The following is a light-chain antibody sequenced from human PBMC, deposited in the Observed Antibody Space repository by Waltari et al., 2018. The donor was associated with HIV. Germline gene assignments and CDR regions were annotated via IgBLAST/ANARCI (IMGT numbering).Light chain of an antibody. CDR1: QRVSTY. CDR2: DAS. V-gene: IGKV3-11*01. CDR3: QQRSNWPLIT. J-gene: IGKJ5*01. Sequence: EIVLTQSPATLSLSPGERATLSCRASQRVSTYLAWYQQKPGQAPRLLIYDASDRATGIPARFSGSGSGTDFTLTISDLEPEDFAVYYCQQRSNWPLITFGQGTRLEIK.